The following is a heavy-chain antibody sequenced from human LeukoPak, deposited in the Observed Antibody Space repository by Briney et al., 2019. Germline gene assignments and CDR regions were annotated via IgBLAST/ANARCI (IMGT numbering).Heavy chain of an antibody. D-gene: IGHD6-19*01. V-gene: IGHV3-74*01. CDR3: ARRFSSYSSGWYFDY. CDR1: GFTFSSYW. J-gene: IGHJ4*02. Sequence: GGSLRLSCAASGFTFSSYWMHWVRQAPGKGLVWVSRVDREGSSTNYADSVKGRFTISRDNAKNSLYLQMNSLRAEDTAVYYCARRFSSYSSGWYFDYWGQGTLVTVSS. CDR2: VDREGSST.